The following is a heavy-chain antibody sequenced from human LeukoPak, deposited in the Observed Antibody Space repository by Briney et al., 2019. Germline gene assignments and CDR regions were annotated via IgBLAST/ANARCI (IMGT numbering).Heavy chain of an antibody. CDR3: ATIAEGAFDI. Sequence: GGSLRLSCAASGFTFSIYAMSWVRQAPGKGLEGVSYISSSGIIYYADSVKGRFTISRDNAKNSLYLQMNSLRAEDTAVYYCATIAEGAFDIWGQGTMVTVSS. CDR2: ISSSGII. J-gene: IGHJ3*02. CDR1: GFTFSIYA. D-gene: IGHD6-13*01. V-gene: IGHV3-11*01.